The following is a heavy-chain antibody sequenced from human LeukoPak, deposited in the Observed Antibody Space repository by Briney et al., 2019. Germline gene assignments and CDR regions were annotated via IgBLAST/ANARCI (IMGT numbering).Heavy chain of an antibody. CDR1: GFTFSSYW. D-gene: IGHD3-22*01. CDR3: AKDIGRYYFDTSGYYAPWFDP. CDR2: IKQDGGEK. J-gene: IGHJ5*02. Sequence: PGGSLRLSCAASGFTFSSYWMSWVRQAPGKGLEWVANIKQDGGEKYYVDSVKGRFTISRDNAKNSLYLQMNSLRVEDTALYYCAKDIGRYYFDTSGYYAPWFDPWGQGTLVTVSS. V-gene: IGHV3-7*03.